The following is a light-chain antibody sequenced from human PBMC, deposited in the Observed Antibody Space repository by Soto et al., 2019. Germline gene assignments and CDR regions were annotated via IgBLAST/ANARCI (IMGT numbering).Light chain of an antibody. V-gene: IGKV3-11*01. CDR3: QQRSNWPLIT. J-gene: IGKJ5*01. Sequence: EIMLTQSPVTLSLSPGERATLSCRASQSVSSYLAWYQQKPGQAPRLLIYDASNRATGIPARFSGSGSGTDFTLTISSLEPEDFAIYYCQQRSNWPLITFGQGTRLEIK. CDR2: DAS. CDR1: QSVSSY.